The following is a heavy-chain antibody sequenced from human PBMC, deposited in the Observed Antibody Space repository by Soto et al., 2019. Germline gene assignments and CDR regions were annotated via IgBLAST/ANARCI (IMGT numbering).Heavy chain of an antibody. CDR1: GYTFTGYY. D-gene: IGHD6-13*01. CDR3: ARDIAAAASGGYYYYYGMDV. CDR2: INPNSGGT. V-gene: IGHV1-2*04. J-gene: IGHJ6*02. Sequence: ASVKVSCKASGYTFTGYYMHWVRQAPGQGLEWMGWINPNSGGTNYAQKFQGWVTMTRDTSISTAYMELSRLRSDDTGVYYCARDIAAAASGGYYYYYGMDVWGQGTTVTVSS.